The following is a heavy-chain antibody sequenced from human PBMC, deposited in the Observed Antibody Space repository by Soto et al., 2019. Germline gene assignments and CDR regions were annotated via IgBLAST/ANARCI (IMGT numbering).Heavy chain of an antibody. CDR3: ARDVEPAARPNWFDP. J-gene: IGHJ5*02. CDR2: IIPILGIA. V-gene: IGHV1-69*04. Sequence: QVQLVQSGAEVKKPGSSVKVSCKASGGTFSSYPISWVRQAPGQGLEWMGRIIPILGIANYAQKFQGRVPITADKSTSTAYMELSSLRSEDTAVYYCARDVEPAARPNWFDPWGQGTLVTVSS. D-gene: IGHD2-2*01. CDR1: GGTFSSYP.